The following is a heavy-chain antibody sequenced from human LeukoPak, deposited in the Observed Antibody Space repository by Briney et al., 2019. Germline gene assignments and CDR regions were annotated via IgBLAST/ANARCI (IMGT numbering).Heavy chain of an antibody. J-gene: IGHJ6*02. D-gene: IGHD2-21*02. CDR1: GFAFNIYS. Sequence: GGSLRLSCAASGFAFNIYSMNWVRQAPGKGLEWVSSISSSSSYIYYADSVKGRFAISRDNAKNSLYLQMNSLRAEDTAVYYCARDGGLAYCGGDCYPFYGMDVWGQGTTVTVSS. V-gene: IGHV3-21*01. CDR2: ISSSSSYI. CDR3: ARDGGLAYCGGDCYPFYGMDV.